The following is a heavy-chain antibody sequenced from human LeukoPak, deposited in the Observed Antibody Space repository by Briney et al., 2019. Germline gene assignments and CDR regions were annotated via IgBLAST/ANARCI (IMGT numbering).Heavy chain of an antibody. J-gene: IGHJ5*02. D-gene: IGHD5-18*01. CDR1: GFTFSSYG. Sequence: PGRSLRLSCAASGFTFSSYGMHWVRQAPGKGLDWVAVIWYDGSNKYYADSVKGRFTISRDNSKNTLYLQMNSLRAEDTAVYYCARDAIRAAMVTANWFDPWGQGTLVTVSS. CDR3: ARDAIRAAMVTANWFDP. V-gene: IGHV3-33*01. CDR2: IWYDGSNK.